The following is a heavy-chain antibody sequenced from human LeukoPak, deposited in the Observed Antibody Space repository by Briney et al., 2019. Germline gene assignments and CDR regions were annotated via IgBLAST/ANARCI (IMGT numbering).Heavy chain of an antibody. Sequence: GGALRLSCAASGFTFSSYAMSWVPQAPEKRLEWVSAFSGSGGGTYHPHSVKRRFTISRDNSKNTLFLQMNSLRAGDTAIYYCAKEKTSSGFFDCWGQGTLVTASS. D-gene: IGHD2-2*01. V-gene: IGHV3-23*01. CDR1: GFTFSSYA. CDR2: FSGSGGGT. J-gene: IGHJ4*02. CDR3: AKEKTSSGFFDC.